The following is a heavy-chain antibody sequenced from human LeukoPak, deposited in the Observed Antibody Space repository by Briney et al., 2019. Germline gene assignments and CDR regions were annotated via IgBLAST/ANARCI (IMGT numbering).Heavy chain of an antibody. Sequence: VKISCKASGYTFNDYYIHWVQQAPGKGLGWMGRVALEDGDTIYAEKFQGRVTITADTSTDTAYIDLSSLRSFDTAVYYCARGSRSFDWLRSYFDFWGQGTPVSVSS. CDR3: ARGSRSFDWLRSYFDF. CDR1: GYTFNDYY. V-gene: IGHV1-69-2*01. CDR2: VALEDGDT. D-gene: IGHD3-9*01. J-gene: IGHJ4*02.